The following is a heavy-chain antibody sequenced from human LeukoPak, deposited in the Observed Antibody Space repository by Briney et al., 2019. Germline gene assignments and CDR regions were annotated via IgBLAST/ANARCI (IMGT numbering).Heavy chain of an antibody. Sequence: GASVKVSCKASGGTFSSYAISWVRQAPGQGLEWMGGIIPIFGTANYAQKSQGRVTITADKSTSTAYMELSSLRSEDTAVYYCARGGIAVDRFDYWGQGTLVTVSS. D-gene: IGHD6-19*01. V-gene: IGHV1-69*06. CDR2: IIPIFGTA. J-gene: IGHJ4*02. CDR3: ARGGIAVDRFDY. CDR1: GGTFSSYA.